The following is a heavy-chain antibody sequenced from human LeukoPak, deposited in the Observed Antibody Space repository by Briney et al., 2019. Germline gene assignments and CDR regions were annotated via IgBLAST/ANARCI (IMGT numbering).Heavy chain of an antibody. D-gene: IGHD2/OR15-2a*01. CDR1: GGSFSGYY. V-gene: IGHV4-34*01. Sequence: SETLSLTCAVYGGSFSGYYWSWIRQPPGKGLEWIGEINHSGSTNYNPSLKSRVTISVDTSKNQFSLKLSSVTAADTAVYYCARESAVKLLLSRSYYYYMDVWGKGTTVTVS. J-gene: IGHJ6*03. CDR3: ARESAVKLLLSRSYYYYMDV. CDR2: INHSGST.